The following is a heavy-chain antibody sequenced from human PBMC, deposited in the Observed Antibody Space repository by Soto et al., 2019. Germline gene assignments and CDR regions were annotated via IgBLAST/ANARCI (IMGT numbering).Heavy chain of an antibody. CDR3: AHRRGPVAVAGTNYYYYGMDV. Sequence: SGPTLVNPTQTLTLTCTFSGFSLSTSGVGVGWIRQPPGKALEWLALIYWNDDKRYSPSLKSRLTITKDTSKNQVVLTMTNMDPVDTATYYCAHRRGPVAVAGTNYYYYGMDVWGQGTTVTVSS. J-gene: IGHJ6*02. V-gene: IGHV2-5*01. CDR2: IYWNDDK. CDR1: GFSLSTSGVG. D-gene: IGHD6-19*01.